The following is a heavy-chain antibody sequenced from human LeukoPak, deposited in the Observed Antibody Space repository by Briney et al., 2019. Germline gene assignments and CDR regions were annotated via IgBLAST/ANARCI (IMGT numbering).Heavy chain of an antibody. CDR2: MNPNSGNT. J-gene: IGHJ6*02. V-gene: IGHV1-8*01. CDR3: AREGLTGDGYNLNTPNYYYYGMDV. CDR1: GYTFTSYD. Sequence: ASVKVSCKASGYTFTSYDINWVRQATGQGLEWMGWMNPNSGNTGYAQKFQGRVTMTRNTSISTAYMELSSLRSEDTAVYYCAREGLTGDGYNLNTPNYYYYGMDVWGQGTTVTVSS. D-gene: IGHD5-24*01.